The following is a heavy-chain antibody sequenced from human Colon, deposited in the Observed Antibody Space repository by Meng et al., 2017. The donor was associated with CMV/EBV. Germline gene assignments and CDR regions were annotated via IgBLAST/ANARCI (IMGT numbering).Heavy chain of an antibody. CDR1: GGSISSGGYY. D-gene: IGHD2-2*01. Sequence: SETLSLTCTVSGGSISSGGYYWSWIRQHPGKGLEWLGYIYYSGSTYYNPSLKSRVTISVDTSKNQFSLKLSSVTAADTAVYYCARAKGLDCSSTSCYYYYGMDVWGQGTTVTVSS. J-gene: IGHJ6*02. CDR3: ARAKGLDCSSTSCYYYYGMDV. CDR2: IYYSGST. V-gene: IGHV4-31*03.